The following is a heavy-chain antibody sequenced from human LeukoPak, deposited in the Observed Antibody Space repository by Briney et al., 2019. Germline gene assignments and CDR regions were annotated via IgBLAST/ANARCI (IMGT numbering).Heavy chain of an antibody. CDR2: ISYDGSNK. CDR1: GFTFSSYW. CDR3: AKSPSLQAFDI. Sequence: PGGSLRLSCAASGFTFSSYWMHWVRQAPGKGLEWVAVISYDGSNKYYADSVKGRFTISRDNSKDTLYLQMNSLRAEDTAVYYCAKSPSLQAFDIWGQGTMVTVSS. J-gene: IGHJ3*02. V-gene: IGHV3-30*18.